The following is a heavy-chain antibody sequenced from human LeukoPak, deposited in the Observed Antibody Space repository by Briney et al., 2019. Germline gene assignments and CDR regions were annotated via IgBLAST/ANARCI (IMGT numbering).Heavy chain of an antibody. CDR1: GGSISSGGYY. V-gene: IGHV4-31*03. CDR3: ARGDTMVRGASRPDAFDI. D-gene: IGHD3-10*01. CDR2: IYYSGST. J-gene: IGHJ3*02. Sequence: SETLSLTCTVSGGSISSGGYYWSWIRQHPGKGLEWIGYIYYSGSTYYNPSLKRRVTISVDTSKNQFSLKLSSVTAADTAVYYCARGDTMVRGASRPDAFDIWGQGTMVTVSS.